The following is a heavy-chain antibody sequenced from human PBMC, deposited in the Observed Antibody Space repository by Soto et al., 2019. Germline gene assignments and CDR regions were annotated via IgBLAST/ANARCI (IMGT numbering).Heavy chain of an antibody. D-gene: IGHD3-10*01. CDR2: INHSGST. V-gene: IGHV4-34*01. J-gene: IGHJ6*02. Sequence: KTSETLSLTCAVYGGSFSGYYWSWIRQPPGKGLEWIGEINHSGSTNYNPSLKSRVTISVDTSKNQFSLKLSSVTAADTAVYYCARGAYYYGSGSHRPSYYYGMDVWGQGTTVTVSS. CDR1: GGSFSGYY. CDR3: ARGAYYYGSGSHRPSYYYGMDV.